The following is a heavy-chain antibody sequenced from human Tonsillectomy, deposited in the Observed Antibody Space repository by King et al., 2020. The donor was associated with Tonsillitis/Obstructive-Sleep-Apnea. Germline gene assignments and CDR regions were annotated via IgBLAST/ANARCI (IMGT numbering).Heavy chain of an antibody. Sequence: QLVQSGAEVKKPGASVKVSCKASGYTFTSYYMHWVRQAPGQGLEWMGIIIPRGGSTSYAQKFQGRVTMTRDTSTSTVYMELSSLRSEDTAVYYCASNLDCSSTSCYIADYYYYMDVWGKGTTVTVSS. CDR2: IIPRGGST. CDR1: GYTFTSYY. V-gene: IGHV1-46*01. CDR3: ASNLDCSSTSCYIADYYYYMDV. D-gene: IGHD2-2*02. J-gene: IGHJ6*03.